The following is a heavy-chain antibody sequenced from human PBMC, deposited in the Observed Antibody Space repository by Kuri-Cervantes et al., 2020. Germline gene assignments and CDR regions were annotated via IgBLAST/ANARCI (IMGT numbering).Heavy chain of an antibody. D-gene: IGHD2-21*02. CDR1: GFTFSSYS. CDR3: ARGGRFVVVTAGDY. V-gene: IGHV3-21*01. J-gene: IGHJ4*02. CDR2: ISSSSYI. Sequence: GGSLRLSCAASGFTFSSYSMNWVRQAPGKGLEWVSSISSSSYIYYADSVKGRFTISRDNAKNSLYLQMNSLRDEDTAVYYCARGGRFVVVTAGDYWGQGTLVTVSS.